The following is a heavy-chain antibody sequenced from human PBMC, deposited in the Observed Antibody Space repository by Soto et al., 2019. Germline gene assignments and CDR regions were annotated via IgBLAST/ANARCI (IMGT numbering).Heavy chain of an antibody. V-gene: IGHV3-21*01. J-gene: IGHJ4*02. CDR1: GFTFSSYS. CDR2: ISSSSSYI. CDR3: ARLDGYTLPSRFDY. D-gene: IGHD5-12*01. Sequence: EVQLVESGGGLVKPGGSLRLSCAASGFTFSSYSMNWVRQAPGKGLEWVSSISSSSSYIYYADSVKGRFTISRDNAKNSLHLPMNSLRAEDTAVYYCARLDGYTLPSRFDYWGQGTLSTVSS.